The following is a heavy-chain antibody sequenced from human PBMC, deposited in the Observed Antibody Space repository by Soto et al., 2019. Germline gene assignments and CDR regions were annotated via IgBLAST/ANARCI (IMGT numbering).Heavy chain of an antibody. V-gene: IGHV3-20*04. D-gene: IGHD6-13*01. Sequence: EVQLVESGGGVVRPGGSLRLSCAASGFTFDDYGMSWVRQAPGKGLEWVSGINWNGGRTGYGDSVKGRFTISRDNAKNSLYLQMNSLRVEDTALYYCAREKYIMSWADAFDIWGQGTMVTVSS. CDR1: GFTFDDYG. J-gene: IGHJ3*02. CDR2: INWNGGRT. CDR3: AREKYIMSWADAFDI.